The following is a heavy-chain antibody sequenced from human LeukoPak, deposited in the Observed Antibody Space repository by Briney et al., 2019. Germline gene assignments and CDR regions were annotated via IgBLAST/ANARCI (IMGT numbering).Heavy chain of an antibody. J-gene: IGHJ6*02. Sequence: GGSLRLSCAASGFTFDDYTMHWVRQAPGKGLEWVSLISWDGGSTYYADSVKGRFTISRDNSKNSLYLQMNTLRAEDTAVYCSTWSYGMDVWGQGTTVTVSS. D-gene: IGHD6-6*01. CDR3: TWSYGMDV. V-gene: IGHV3-43*01. CDR2: ISWDGGST. CDR1: GFTFDDYT.